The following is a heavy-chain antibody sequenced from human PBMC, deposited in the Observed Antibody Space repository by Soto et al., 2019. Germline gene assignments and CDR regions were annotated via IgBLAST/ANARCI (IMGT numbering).Heavy chain of an antibody. J-gene: IGHJ4*02. V-gene: IGHV4-39*01. CDR2: IYYSGST. Sequence: SETLSLTCTVSGGSISSSSYYWGWIRQPQGKGLEWIGSIYYSGSTYYNPSLKSRVTISVDTSKNQFSLKLSSVTAADTAVYYCAFLVVVLAATRCTHSWGQATLVTVS. CDR3: AFLVVVLAATRCTHS. D-gene: IGHD2-15*01. CDR1: GGSISSSSYY.